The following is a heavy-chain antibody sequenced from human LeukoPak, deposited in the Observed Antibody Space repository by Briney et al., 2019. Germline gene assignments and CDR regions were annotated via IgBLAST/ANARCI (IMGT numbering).Heavy chain of an antibody. D-gene: IGHD4-23*01. Sequence: GGSLRLSCAASGFTFSSYAMNWVRQAPGKGLEWVSAISGSGGSTYYADSVKGRFTISRDNSKNTLYLQMNSLRAEDTAVYYCARTPPKNDYGGNSGLYYFDYWGQGTLVTVSS. V-gene: IGHV3-23*01. CDR2: ISGSGGST. J-gene: IGHJ4*02. CDR1: GFTFSSYA. CDR3: ARTPPKNDYGGNSGLYYFDY.